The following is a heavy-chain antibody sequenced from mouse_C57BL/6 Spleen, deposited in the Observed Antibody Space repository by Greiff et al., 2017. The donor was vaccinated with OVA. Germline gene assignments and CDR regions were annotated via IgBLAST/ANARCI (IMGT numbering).Heavy chain of an antibody. D-gene: IGHD1-1*01. Sequence: VQLKQSGPELVKPGDSVKISCKASGYSFTGYFMNWVMQSHGKSLEWIGRINPYNGDTFYNQKFKGKATLTVDKSSSTAHMELRSLTSEDSAVYYCARDGSSLYWYFDVWGTGTTVTVSS. V-gene: IGHV1-20*01. CDR2: INPYNGDT. CDR1: GYSFTGYF. J-gene: IGHJ1*03. CDR3: ARDGSSLYWYFDV.